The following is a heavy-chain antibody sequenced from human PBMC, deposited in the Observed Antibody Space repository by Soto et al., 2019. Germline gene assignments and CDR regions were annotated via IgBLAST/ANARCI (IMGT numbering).Heavy chain of an antibody. V-gene: IGHV5-51*01. CDR3: SRPSDVGLASSFEY. J-gene: IGHJ4*02. CDR1: GYSFTNYW. CDR2: IYPGNSNT. Sequence: GESLKISCQGSGYSFTNYWIGWVRQMPGTGLEWLGIIYPGNSNTRYSPSFEGQVTMSADKSINTAYLQWSSLRASDTAIYFCSRPSDVGLASSFEYWGQGTQVTVSS.